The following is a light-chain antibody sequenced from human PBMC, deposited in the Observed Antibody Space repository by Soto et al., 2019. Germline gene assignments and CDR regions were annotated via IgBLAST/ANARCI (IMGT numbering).Light chain of an antibody. CDR3: QHYGNLPYT. CDR1: QDISNY. V-gene: IGKV1-33*01. CDR2: DVS. J-gene: IGKJ2*01. Sequence: DIQMTQTPSSLSASVGDRVTITCQANQDISNYLNWYQQKPGKAPRLLIYDVSKLQTGVPSRFSGSGSGTDFTLTISSLLPEDIATYYCQHYGNLPYTFGPGTKLEIK.